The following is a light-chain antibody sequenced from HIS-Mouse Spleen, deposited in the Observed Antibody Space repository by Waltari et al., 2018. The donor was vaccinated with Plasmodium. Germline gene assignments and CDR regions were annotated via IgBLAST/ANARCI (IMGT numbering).Light chain of an antibody. Sequence: SYELTQPPSVSVSPGQTARITCSGDALPKQYAYWYQQKSGQAPVLVIYEDSKRPSGIPGRVSGSSSGTIATLTISGARVEDEADYYCYSTDSSGNHRVFGGGTKLTVL. CDR3: YSTDSSGNHRV. J-gene: IGLJ3*02. CDR1: ALPKQY. V-gene: IGLV3-10*01. CDR2: EDS.